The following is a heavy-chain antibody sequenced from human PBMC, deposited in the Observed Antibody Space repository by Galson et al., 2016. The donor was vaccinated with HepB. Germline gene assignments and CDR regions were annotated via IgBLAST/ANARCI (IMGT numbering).Heavy chain of an antibody. CDR2: IIPMIGAA. V-gene: IGHV1-69*13. CDR3: ARGRPLPLGELLKSYYFDY. Sequence: SVKVSCKASGGTFSSHAISWVRQAPGQGLEWMGGIIPMIGAANYAHTFQGRVTITADESTNTAYMELTSLRSDDTAVYYCARGRPLPLGELLKSYYFDYWGQGTLVTVSS. D-gene: IGHD3-16*01. J-gene: IGHJ4*01. CDR1: GGTFSSHA.